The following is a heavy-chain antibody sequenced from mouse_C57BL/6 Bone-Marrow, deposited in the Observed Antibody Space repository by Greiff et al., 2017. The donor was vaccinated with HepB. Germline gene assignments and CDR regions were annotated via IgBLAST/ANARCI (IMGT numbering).Heavy chain of an antibody. CDR2: ISSGGSYT. Sequence: DVMLVESGGDLVKPGGSLKLSCAASGFTFSSYGMSWVRQTPDKRLEWVATISSGGSYTYYPDSVKGRFTISRDNAKNTLYLQMSSLKSEDTAMYYCARHPLYYWGQGTTLTVSS. CDR3: ARHPLYY. J-gene: IGHJ2*01. D-gene: IGHD6-1*01. V-gene: IGHV5-6*02. CDR1: GFTFSSYG.